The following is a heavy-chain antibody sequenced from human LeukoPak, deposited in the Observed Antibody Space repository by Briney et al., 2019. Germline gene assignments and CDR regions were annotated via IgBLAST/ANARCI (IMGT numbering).Heavy chain of an antibody. CDR2: IWYDGSNK. CDR3: ARDREMVYFDY. D-gene: IGHD5-24*01. J-gene: IGHJ4*02. Sequence: GGSLRLSCAASEFTVSSNYMSWVRQAPGKGLEWVAVIWYDGSNKYYADSVKGRFTISRDNSKNTLYLQMNSLRAEDTAVYYCARDREMVYFDYWGQGTLVTVSS. V-gene: IGHV3-33*08. CDR1: EFTVSSNY.